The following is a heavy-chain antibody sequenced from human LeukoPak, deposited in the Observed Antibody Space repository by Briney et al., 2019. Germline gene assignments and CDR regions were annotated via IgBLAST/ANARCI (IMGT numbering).Heavy chain of an antibody. CDR1: GFTFSDYY. V-gene: IGHV3-7*01. J-gene: IGHJ5*02. CDR3: ARVGLGVGSGRKASGFDP. Sequence: PGGSPRLSCAASGFTFSDYYMSWIRQAPGKGLEWVANIKEDGSEKYYVDSVKGRFTISRDNAKNSLYLQMNSLRAEDTAVYYCARVGLGVGSGRKASGFDPWGQGTLVTVSS. D-gene: IGHD3-10*01. CDR2: IKEDGSEK.